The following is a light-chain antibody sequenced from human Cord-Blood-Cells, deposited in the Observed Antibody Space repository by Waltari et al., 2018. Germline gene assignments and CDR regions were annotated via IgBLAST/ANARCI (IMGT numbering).Light chain of an antibody. J-gene: IGKJ2*01. CDR1: NRISSY. Sequence: DIQMTQSPSSLPASVGERVTITCRASNRISSYLNWYQQKPGKAPKLLIYAASSLQSGVPSRFSGSGSGTDFTLTISSLQPEDFATYYCQQSYSTPYTFGQGTKLEIK. CDR2: AAS. V-gene: IGKV1-39*01. CDR3: QQSYSTPYT.